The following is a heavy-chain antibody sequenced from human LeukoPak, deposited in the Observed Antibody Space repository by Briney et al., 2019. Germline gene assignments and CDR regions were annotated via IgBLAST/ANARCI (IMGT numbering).Heavy chain of an antibody. CDR2: INHSGST. D-gene: IGHD3-22*01. J-gene: IGHJ3*02. CDR3: AGYQNYYDSSGYYRIDAFDI. CDR1: GFTFSSYA. V-gene: IGHV4-34*08. Sequence: GSLRLSCAASGFTFSSYAMSWVRQAPGKGLEWIGEINHSGSTNYNPSLKSRVTISVDTSKNQFSLKLSSVTAADTAVYYCAGYQNYYDSSGYYRIDAFDIWGQGTMVTVSS.